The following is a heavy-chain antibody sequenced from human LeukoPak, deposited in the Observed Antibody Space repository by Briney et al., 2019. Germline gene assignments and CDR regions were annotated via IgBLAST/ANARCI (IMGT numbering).Heavy chain of an antibody. J-gene: IGHJ4*02. CDR2: INHSGST. CDR3: ARGRSRGSGSPLDY. CDR1: GGSFSGYY. D-gene: IGHD3-10*01. Sequence: SGTLSLTCAVYGGSFSGYYWSWIRQPPGKGLEWIGEINHSGSTNYNPSLKSRVTISVDTSKNQFSLKLSSVTAADTAVYYCARGRSRGSGSPLDYWGQGTLVTVSS. V-gene: IGHV4-34*01.